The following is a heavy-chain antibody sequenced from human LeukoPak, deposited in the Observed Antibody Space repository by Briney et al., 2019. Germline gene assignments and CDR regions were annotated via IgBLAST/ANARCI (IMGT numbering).Heavy chain of an antibody. CDR2: IYPGDSET. CDR3: ARTDYYDISGYY. Sequence: GGALKISFKGSGYRFTSYWIGWGRPMPGKGLEWRGIIYPGDSETRYSPSFQRQVTISADKSISTAYLQWSSLKASHTAMYYCARTDYYDISGYYWGQGTLVTVSS. D-gene: IGHD3-9*01. J-gene: IGHJ4*02. CDR1: GYRFTSYW. V-gene: IGHV5-51*01.